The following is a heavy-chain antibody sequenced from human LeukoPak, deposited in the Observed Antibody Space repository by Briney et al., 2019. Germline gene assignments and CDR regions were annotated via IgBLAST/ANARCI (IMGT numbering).Heavy chain of an antibody. Sequence: QPGGSLRLSCAASGFTFSSYEMNWVRQAPGRGLEWVSYISSSARIMYYADSVKGRFTISRDNAKNSMYLQMNSLRAEDTAVYYCAMYNILSSSLEYWGQGTLVTVS. D-gene: IGHD3-9*01. CDR3: AMYNILSSSLEY. CDR2: ISSSARIM. J-gene: IGHJ4*02. V-gene: IGHV3-48*03. CDR1: GFTFSSYE.